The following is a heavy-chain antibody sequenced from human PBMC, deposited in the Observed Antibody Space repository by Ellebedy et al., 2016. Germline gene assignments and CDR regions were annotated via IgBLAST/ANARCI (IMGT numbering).Heavy chain of an antibody. CDR1: GFMFDTYS. CDR3: VRKIPGATSDY. J-gene: IGHJ4*02. CDR2: IGRYGDPI. Sequence: GGSLRLSXAASGFMFDTYSMNWVRQSPGKGLEWVSTIGRYGDPIYYADSVKGRFTMSRDNSKNLLYLQMDSLRVEDTAVYYCVRKIPGATSDYWGQGTLVTVSS. V-gene: IGHV3-21*06.